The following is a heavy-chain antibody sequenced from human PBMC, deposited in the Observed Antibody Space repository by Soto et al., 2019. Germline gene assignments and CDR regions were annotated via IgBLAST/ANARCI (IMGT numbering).Heavy chain of an antibody. V-gene: IGHV3-53*01. D-gene: IGHD1-1*01. CDR3: ATWHEREHAYDV. CDR2: LYDLDGS. CDR1: GFTISGKKY. Sequence: LRLSCAAFGFTISGKKYVAWVRQAPGKGLEWVSALYDLDGSFYAASVQSRFTTSSDSSKTTVYLQMNDLRPDDTAVYYCATWHEREHAYDVWGQGTTVTVSS. J-gene: IGHJ3*01.